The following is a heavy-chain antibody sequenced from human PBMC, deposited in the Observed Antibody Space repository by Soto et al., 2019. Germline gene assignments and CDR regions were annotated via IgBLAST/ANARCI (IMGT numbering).Heavy chain of an antibody. CDR3: VRDRRIYYSDPHDEFVASDYEV. CDR1: GGIFGSHG. J-gene: IGHJ3*01. V-gene: IGHV1-69*01. CDR2: FIPIFRTL. D-gene: IGHD3-22*01. Sequence: QVQLIQSEAEVKKPGSSVRVSCTASGGIFGSHGFSWVRQAPGQRLEWVGGFIPIFRTLTYTEKFQARVRIAGDESTNTVYFDLSSLTAEDTAVYYCVRDRRIYYSDPHDEFVASDYEVWGQGTMVSVSS.